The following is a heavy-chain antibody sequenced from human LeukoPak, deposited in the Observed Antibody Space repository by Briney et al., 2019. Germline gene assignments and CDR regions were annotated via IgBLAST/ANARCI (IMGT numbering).Heavy chain of an antibody. CDR1: GFTFGRFR. D-gene: IGHD6-6*01. CDR3: GRGSAAPDH. J-gene: IGHJ4*02. V-gene: IGHV3-7*01. CDR2: ILPDGSAK. Sequence: GGPLRRSCAASGFTFGRFRMTGSGRAPGKGLELVANILPDGSAKTYVYSVKGRFIISRDNAKSSVSLQMNSLRAEDTAVYYGGRGSAAPDHWGEGTLVTVSS.